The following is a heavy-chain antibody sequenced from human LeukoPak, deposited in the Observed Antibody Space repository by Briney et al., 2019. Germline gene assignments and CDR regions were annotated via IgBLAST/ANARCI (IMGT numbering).Heavy chain of an antibody. CDR3: ARIGYSSSSFDH. CDR2: IKQDGSVK. CDR1: GFTFSSCA. V-gene: IGHV3-7*01. D-gene: IGHD6-6*01. Sequence: GSLRLSCAVSGFTFSSCAMSWVRQAPGKGLEWVANIKQDGSVKYFVDSVKGRFTVSRDNAKNSHYLQMASLRAEDTATYYCARIGYSSSSFDHWGQGTLVTVSS. J-gene: IGHJ4*02.